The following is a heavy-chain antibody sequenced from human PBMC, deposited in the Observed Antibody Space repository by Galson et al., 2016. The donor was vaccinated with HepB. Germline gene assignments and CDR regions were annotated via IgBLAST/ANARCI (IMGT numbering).Heavy chain of an antibody. Sequence: SLRLSCAASGFTVSNNYMKWVRQAPGKGLEWVSLIYSNGDTRYADSVKGRFTISRDNSKRTIFLQMSSLRVDDTAVYYCAKKSGDDLDYWGQGTLVIVS. CDR1: GFTVSNNY. CDR3: AKKSGDDLDY. J-gene: IGHJ4*02. D-gene: IGHD5-24*01. CDR2: IYSNGDT. V-gene: IGHV3-66*02.